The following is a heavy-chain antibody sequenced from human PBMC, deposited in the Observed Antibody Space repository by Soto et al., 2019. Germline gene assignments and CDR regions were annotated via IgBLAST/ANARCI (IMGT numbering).Heavy chain of an antibody. J-gene: IGHJ4*02. Sequence: QVQLQESGPGLVKPSETLSLTCTVSGGSISSYYWRWIRQPPGKGLEWIGYIYYSGSTNYNPSLKSRVNISVDTSKNQFSLRLSSVTAADTAVYYCARRQAVSGSYPFDFWGQRTLVTVSS. V-gene: IGHV4-59*01. CDR3: ARRQAVSGSYPFDF. CDR1: GGSISSYY. D-gene: IGHD3-16*02. CDR2: IYYSGST.